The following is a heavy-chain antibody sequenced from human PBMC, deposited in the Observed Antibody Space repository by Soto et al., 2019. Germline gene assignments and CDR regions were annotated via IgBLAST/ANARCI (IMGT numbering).Heavy chain of an antibody. CDR2: IYYSGST. J-gene: IGHJ4*02. CDR3: ARVGDTGYFDWFPYYFDY. CDR1: SGSISSTIYS. V-gene: IGHV4-61*05. D-gene: IGHD3-9*01. Sequence: SETLSLTCTVSSGSISSTIYSWDWIRQPPGKGLEWIGYIYYSGSTNYNPSLKSRVTISVDTSKNQFSLKLSSVTAADTAVYYCARVGDTGYFDWFPYYFDYWGQGTLVTVSS.